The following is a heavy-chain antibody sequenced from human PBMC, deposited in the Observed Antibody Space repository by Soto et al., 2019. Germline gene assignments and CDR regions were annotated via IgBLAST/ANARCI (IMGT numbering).Heavy chain of an antibody. D-gene: IGHD6-19*01. CDR2: IYYSGST. J-gene: IGHJ3*02. CDR3: ARLSGGAGDAFDI. Sequence: SETLSLTCTVSGGSISSSSYYWGWIRQPPGKGLEWIGSIYYSGSTYYNPSLKSRVTISVDTSKNQFSLKLSSVTAADTAVYYCARLSGGAGDAFDIWGQGTMVTVSS. CDR1: GGSISSSSYY. V-gene: IGHV4-39*01.